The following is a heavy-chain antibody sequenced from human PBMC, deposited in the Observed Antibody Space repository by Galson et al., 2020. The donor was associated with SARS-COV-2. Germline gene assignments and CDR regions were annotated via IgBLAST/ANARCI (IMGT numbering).Heavy chain of an antibody. V-gene: IGHV3-20*01. CDR1: GFTFDDYG. D-gene: IGHD1-20*01. CDR3: ARVKGDSWNDYTPPASEFDY. J-gene: IGHJ4*02. Sequence: GGSLRLSCTASGFTFDDYGMSWVRQVPGKGLEWVSGINWNGDNRGHADSVQGRFTISRDNAKNSLYLQMNSLRAEDTALYHCARVKGDSWNDYTPPASEFDYWGQGALVTVSS. CDR2: INWNGDNR.